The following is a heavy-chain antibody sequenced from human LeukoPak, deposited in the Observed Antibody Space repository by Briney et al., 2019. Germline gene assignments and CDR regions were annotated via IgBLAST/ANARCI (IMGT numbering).Heavy chain of an antibody. CDR1: GGSISSGGYY. D-gene: IGHD3-10*01. J-gene: IGHJ4*02. CDR3: ASFRVVRGVIIDNY. CDR2: IYYSGST. V-gene: IGHV4-31*03. Sequence: SETLSLTCTVSGGSISSGGYYWSWIRQHPGKGLGWIGYIYYSGSTYYNPSLKGRVTISVDTSKNQFSLKLSSVTAADTAVYYCASFRVVRGVIIDNYWGQGTLVTVSS.